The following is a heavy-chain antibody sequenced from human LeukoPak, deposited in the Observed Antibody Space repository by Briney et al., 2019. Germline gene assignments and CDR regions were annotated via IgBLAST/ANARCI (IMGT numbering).Heavy chain of an antibody. J-gene: IGHJ4*02. D-gene: IGHD3-10*01. V-gene: IGHV3-23*01. CDR2: ISGSGGST. Sequence: SGGSLRLSCAASGFTFSSYAMSWVRQAPGKGLEWVSAISGSGGSTYYADSVKGRFTISRDNSKNTLYLQMNSLRAEDTAVYYCAKDPHELLWFGELPLYFDYWGQGTLVTVSS. CDR3: AKDPHELLWFGELPLYFDY. CDR1: GFTFSSYA.